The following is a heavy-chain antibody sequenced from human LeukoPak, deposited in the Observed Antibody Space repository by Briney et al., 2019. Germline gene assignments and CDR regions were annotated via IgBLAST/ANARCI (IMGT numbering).Heavy chain of an antibody. D-gene: IGHD6-13*01. V-gene: IGHV3-53*01. Sequence: GGSLRLSCAASGFTVSSNYMSWVRQAPGKGLEWVSVIYSGGSTYYADSVKGRFTISRDNSKNTLYLQTNSLRAEDTAVYYCARLAAASRMDVWGKGTTVTVSS. CDR2: IYSGGST. CDR1: GFTVSSNY. CDR3: ARLAAASRMDV. J-gene: IGHJ6*04.